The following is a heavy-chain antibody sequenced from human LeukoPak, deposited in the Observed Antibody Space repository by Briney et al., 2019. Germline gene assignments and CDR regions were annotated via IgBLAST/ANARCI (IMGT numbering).Heavy chain of an antibody. J-gene: IGHJ6*02. CDR3: ARDSPKNYYYYGMDV. CDR2: ISPGSTTI. CDR1: GFTLSEYY. Sequence: GGSLRLSCAASGFTLSEYYMNWIRQAPGKGLEWVSYISPGSTTIYYADSVKGRFTISRDNAKNSLYLQMNNLRAEDTAIYYCARDSPKNYYYYGMDVWGQGTTVTVSS. V-gene: IGHV3-11*01.